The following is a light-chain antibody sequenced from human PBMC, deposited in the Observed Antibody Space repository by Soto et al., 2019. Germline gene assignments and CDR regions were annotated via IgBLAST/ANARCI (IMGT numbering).Light chain of an antibody. V-gene: IGKV1-5*03. Sequence: DIQMTQSPSTLSASVGDRVTITCRASQSISSWLAWYQQKPGKAPKLLIYQASSLKSGVPSRFSGSGSATEFTLTISSLQPDDFATYYCEDYSSSSGITFGGGTKVDIK. CDR1: QSISSW. J-gene: IGKJ4*01. CDR2: QAS. CDR3: EDYSSSSGIT.